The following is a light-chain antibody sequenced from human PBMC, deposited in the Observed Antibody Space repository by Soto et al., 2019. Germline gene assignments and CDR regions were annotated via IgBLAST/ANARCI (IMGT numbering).Light chain of an antibody. CDR1: SSNIGSNF. CDR2: RTD. CDR3: AAWDNSLRWV. J-gene: IGLJ3*02. V-gene: IGLV1-47*01. Sequence: QSVLSQPPSASGAPGQRVTISCSGSSSNIGSNFVYWYQQLPGTAPQLLIYRTDQRPSGVPDRFSGSKPGASASLVISGLRSEDEADYYCAAWDNSLRWVFGGGTKLTVL.